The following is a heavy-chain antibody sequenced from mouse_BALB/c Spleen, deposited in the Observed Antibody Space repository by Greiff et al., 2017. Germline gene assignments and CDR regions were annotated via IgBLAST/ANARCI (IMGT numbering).Heavy chain of an antibody. Sequence: EVQLQESGPGLVKPSQSLSLTCSVTGYSITSGYYWNWIRQFPGNKLEWMGYISYDGSNNYNPSLKNRISITRDTSKNQFFLKLNSVTTEDTATYYCARREFYYGSRDFDYWGQGTTLTVSS. D-gene: IGHD1-1*01. J-gene: IGHJ2*01. V-gene: IGHV3-6*02. CDR3: ARREFYYGSRDFDY. CDR2: ISYDGSN. CDR1: GYSITSGYY.